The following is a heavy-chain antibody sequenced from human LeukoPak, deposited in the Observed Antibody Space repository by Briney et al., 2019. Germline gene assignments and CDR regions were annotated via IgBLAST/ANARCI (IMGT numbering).Heavy chain of an antibody. V-gene: IGHV4-39*01. CDR2: IYYSRST. J-gene: IGHJ5*02. Sequence: SATLSLTYTVSGASISSSTDYLRWIRQPPGKGLEWIANIYYSRSTYYNPPLKRRVTISVATSKNQFSLKLSSVTAADTAVYYCAGLIRPGWFDPWGQGTLVTVSS. D-gene: IGHD1-14*01. CDR3: AGLIRPGWFDP. CDR1: GASISSSTDY.